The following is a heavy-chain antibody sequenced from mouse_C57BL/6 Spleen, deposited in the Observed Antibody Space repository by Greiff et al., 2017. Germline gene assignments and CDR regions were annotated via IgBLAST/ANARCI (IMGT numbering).Heavy chain of an antibody. CDR2: IDPANGNT. J-gene: IGHJ2*01. D-gene: IGHD1-1*01. CDR1: GFNIKNTY. CDR3: ALWGFYYYGSSYFDY. Sequence: EVQLQQSVAELVRPGASVKLSCTASGFNIKNTYMPWVKQRPEQGLEWIGRIDPANGNTKYAPKFQGKATITADTSSNTAYLQLSSLTSENTAIYYCALWGFYYYGSSYFDYWGQGTTLTVSS. V-gene: IGHV14-3*01.